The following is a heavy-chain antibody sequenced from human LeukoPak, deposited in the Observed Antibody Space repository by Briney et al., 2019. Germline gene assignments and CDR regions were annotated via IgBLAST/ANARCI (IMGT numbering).Heavy chain of an antibody. CDR2: ISHNGKS. Sequence: PSETLSLTCAVYGGSFSGYYRSWIRQSLGKGLEWIGEISHNGKSNYNPSLKSRVTISVDTSRNQFSLRLTSVTAADTGVYYCVLGRWEPTGSYWGQGTLVTISS. V-gene: IGHV4-34*01. J-gene: IGHJ4*02. CDR1: GGSFSGYY. D-gene: IGHD1-26*01. CDR3: VLGRWEPTGSY.